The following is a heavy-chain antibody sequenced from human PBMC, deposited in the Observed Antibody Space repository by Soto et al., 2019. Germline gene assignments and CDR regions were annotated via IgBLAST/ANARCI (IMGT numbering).Heavy chain of an antibody. CDR1: EGTFNSYV. D-gene: IGHD3-3*01. CDR3: ARGDTIFESSERYYHYGLDV. CDR2: IIPLFGTT. J-gene: IGHJ6*02. V-gene: IGHV1-69*06. Sequence: QVKLVQSRAEVKKPGSSVRVSCKASEGTFNSYVVSWVRQAPGQGLQWMGGIIPLFGTTNYAHQLEGRVTIPADTSTTTAYMELSGLSPGDTAVYYCARGDTIFESSERYYHYGLDVWGQGTTVIVSS.